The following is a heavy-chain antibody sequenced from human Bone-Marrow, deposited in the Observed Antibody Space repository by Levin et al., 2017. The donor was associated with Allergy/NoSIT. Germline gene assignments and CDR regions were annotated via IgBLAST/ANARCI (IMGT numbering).Heavy chain of an antibody. J-gene: IGHJ4*01. CDR1: GGSISSGPNY. CDR2: IYTYGST. V-gene: IGHV4-61*02. D-gene: IGHD6-19*01. CDR3: AREGGSGWLKY. Sequence: LRLSCSVSGGSISSGPNYWNWIRQPAGKGLEWIGRIYTYGSTDYNPSLRSRVTMSVDTSKNEFSLKLTSVTAADTALYYCAREGGSGWLKYWGQGILVTVSS.